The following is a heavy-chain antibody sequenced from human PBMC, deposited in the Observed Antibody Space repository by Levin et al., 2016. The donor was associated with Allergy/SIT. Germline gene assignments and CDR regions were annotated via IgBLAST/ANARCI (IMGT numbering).Heavy chain of an antibody. J-gene: IGHJ6*02. V-gene: IGHV3-23*01. Sequence: GGSLRLSCAASGFTFSSYAMSWVRQAPGKGLEWVSAISGSGGSTYYADSVKGRFTISRDNSKNTLYLQMNSLRAEDTAVYYCAKDSGGYYYYGMDVWGQGTTVTVSS. CDR2: ISGSGGST. CDR1: GFTFSSYA. CDR3: AKDSGGYYYYGMDV.